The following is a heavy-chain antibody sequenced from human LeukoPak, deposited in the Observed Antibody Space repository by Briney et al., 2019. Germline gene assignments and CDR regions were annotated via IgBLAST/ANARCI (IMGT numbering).Heavy chain of an antibody. Sequence: GGSLRLSCAASGFTFSSYAMHWVRQAPGKGLEWVAVISYDGSNKYYADSVKGRFTISRDNSKNTLYLQTNSLRAEDTAVYYCARGRAAYYYDSSGYFAYWGQGTLVTVSS. CDR3: ARGRAAYYYDSSGYFAY. CDR2: ISYDGSNK. CDR1: GFTFSSYA. D-gene: IGHD3-22*01. V-gene: IGHV3-30*01. J-gene: IGHJ4*02.